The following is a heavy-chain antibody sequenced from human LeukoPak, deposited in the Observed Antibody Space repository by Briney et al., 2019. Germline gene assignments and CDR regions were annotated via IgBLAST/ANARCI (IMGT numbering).Heavy chain of an antibody. CDR1: GGTFSSYA. J-gene: IGHJ4*02. Sequence: SVKVSCKASGGTFSSYAISWVRQAPGQGLEWMGGIISIFGTANYAQKFQGRVTITADKSTSTAYMELSSLRSEGTAVYYCARDARRGYSGYDLDYWGQGTLVTVSS. V-gene: IGHV1-69*06. CDR3: ARDARRGYSGYDLDY. CDR2: IISIFGTA. D-gene: IGHD5-12*01.